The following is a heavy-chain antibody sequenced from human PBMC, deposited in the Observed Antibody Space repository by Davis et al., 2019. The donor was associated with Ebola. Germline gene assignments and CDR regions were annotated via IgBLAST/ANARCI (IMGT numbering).Heavy chain of an antibody. D-gene: IGHD6-19*01. CDR1: GFTFSSYS. Sequence: PGGSLRLSCAASGFTFSSYSMNWVRQAPGKGLEWVSYISSSSSTIYYADSVKGRFTISRDNAKNSLYLQMNSLRAEDTAVYYCASSSGWSGGYYYYGMDVWGKGATVTVSS. CDR3: ASSSGWSGGYYYYGMDV. V-gene: IGHV3-48*01. J-gene: IGHJ6*04. CDR2: ISSSSSTI.